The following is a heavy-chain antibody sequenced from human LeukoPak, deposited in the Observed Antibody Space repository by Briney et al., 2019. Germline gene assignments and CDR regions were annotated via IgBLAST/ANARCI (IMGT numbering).Heavy chain of an antibody. CDR2: ISYDGSNK. V-gene: IGHV3-30*18. D-gene: IGHD6-25*01. CDR3: AKLVGSTSNFDY. Sequence: GRSLRLSCAASGFTFSSYGVHWVRQAPGKGLEWVAVISYDGSNKYYADSVKGRFTISRDNSKNTLYLQMNSLRAEDTAVYYCAKLVGSTSNFDYWGQGTLVTVSS. J-gene: IGHJ4*02. CDR1: GFTFSSYG.